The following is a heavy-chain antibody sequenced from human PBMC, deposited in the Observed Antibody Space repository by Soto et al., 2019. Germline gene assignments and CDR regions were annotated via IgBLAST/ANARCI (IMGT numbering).Heavy chain of an antibody. CDR2: IFYTGKT. D-gene: IGHD5-18*01. CDR1: GGSISSGDYY. CDR3: ARAEDGYNTNFEY. J-gene: IGHJ4*02. Sequence: SETLSLTCSVSGGSISSGDYYWNWIRQSPGKGLEWIGSIFYTGKTHYNPSLKSRLTISVDASKNEFSLRLSSVTAADTALYYCARAEDGYNTNFEYWGQGALVTVSS. V-gene: IGHV4-30-4*01.